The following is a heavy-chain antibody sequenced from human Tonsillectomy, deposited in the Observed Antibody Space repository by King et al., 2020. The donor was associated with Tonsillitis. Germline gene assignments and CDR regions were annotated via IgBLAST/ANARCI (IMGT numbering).Heavy chain of an antibody. V-gene: IGHV1-69*06. CDR3: ASSRRLTTFYFDY. J-gene: IGHJ4*02. CDR1: GGTFSSYA. Sequence: VQSGAEVKKPGSSLKVSCKASGGTFSSYAITWLRQAPGQGLEWMGEIIPMFGKANYGQKFQDRVTITADKSTSTAFMGLSSLRSEDTALYYCASSRRLTTFYFDYWGQGTLVTVSS. D-gene: IGHD4-11*01. CDR2: IIPMFGKA.